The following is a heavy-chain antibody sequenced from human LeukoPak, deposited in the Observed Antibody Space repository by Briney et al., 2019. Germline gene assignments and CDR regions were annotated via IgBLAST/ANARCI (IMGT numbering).Heavy chain of an antibody. D-gene: IGHD1-26*01. CDR3: APDVGSHAGYFDY. J-gene: IGHJ4*02. CDR2: ISGSGGST. Sequence: GGSLRLSCAASGFTFSSYAMSWVRQAPGKGLEWVSGISGSGGSTYYADSVKGRYTISRDNSKNTLDLQMNSLRAEDTAVYYCAPDVGSHAGYFDYWGRGTLVTVSS. V-gene: IGHV3-23*01. CDR1: GFTFSSYA.